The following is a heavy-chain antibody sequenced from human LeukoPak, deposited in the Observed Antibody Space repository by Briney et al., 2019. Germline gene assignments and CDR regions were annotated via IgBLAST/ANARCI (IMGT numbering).Heavy chain of an antibody. D-gene: IGHD3-9*01. CDR1: GGSISSTNW. CDR2: ISLTGET. Sequence: SETLSLTCGVSGGSISSTNWWSWVRQPPGQGLEWIGEISLTGETNYNPSLNGRVTMSVDESKHEFSLKLTSVTAADTAVYYCASGGLVSRYLDHWGQGTLVTVSS. J-gene: IGHJ4*02. V-gene: IGHV4-4*02. CDR3: ASGGLVSRYLDH.